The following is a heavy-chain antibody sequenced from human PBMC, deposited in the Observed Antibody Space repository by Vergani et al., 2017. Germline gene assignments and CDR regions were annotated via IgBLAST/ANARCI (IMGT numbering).Heavy chain of an antibody. D-gene: IGHD3-3*01. CDR3: ARRITSFGVVIIRNWFDP. J-gene: IGHJ5*02. Sequence: QVQLQQWGAGLLKPSETLSLTCAVYGGSFSGYYWSWIRQPPGKGLEWIGEINNSGSTNYNPSLKSRVTISVDTSKNKFSLRLSSVTAADTAVYYCARRITSFGVVIIRNWFDPWGQGTLVTVSS. CDR1: GGSFSGYY. CDR2: INNSGST. V-gene: IGHV4-34*01.